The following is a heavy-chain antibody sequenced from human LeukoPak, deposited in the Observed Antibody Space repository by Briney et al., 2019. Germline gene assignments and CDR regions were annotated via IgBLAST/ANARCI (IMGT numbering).Heavy chain of an antibody. CDR2: ISSNGGST. V-gene: IGHV3-64*01. J-gene: IGHJ3*02. D-gene: IGHD6-13*01. Sequence: GGSLRLSCAASGFTFSSYAMHWVRQAPGKGLEYVSAISSNGGSTYYANSVKGRFTISRDNSKNTLYLQMGSLRAEDMAVYYCARDRVAAAYDAFDIWGQGTMVTVSS. CDR3: ARDRVAAAYDAFDI. CDR1: GFTFSSYA.